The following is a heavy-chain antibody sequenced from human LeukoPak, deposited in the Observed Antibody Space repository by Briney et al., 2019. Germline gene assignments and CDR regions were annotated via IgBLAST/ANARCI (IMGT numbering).Heavy chain of an antibody. CDR1: GGSVSGRTSY. CDR3: AKYCSTTSCYYLDY. V-gene: IGHV4-39*07. D-gene: IGHD2-2*01. J-gene: IGHJ4*02. Sequence: SETLSPTCSVSGGSVSGRTSYWGWIREPPGKGLEWIGSVYFSGSTYYNPSLKSRVTISVDTSKNQFSLKLNSVAAADTAVYYCAKYCSTTSCYYLDYWGQGILVTVSS. CDR2: VYFSGST.